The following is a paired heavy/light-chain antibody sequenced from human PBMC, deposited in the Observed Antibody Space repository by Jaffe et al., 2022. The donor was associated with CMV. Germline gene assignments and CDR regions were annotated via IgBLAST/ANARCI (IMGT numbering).Light chain of an antibody. CDR2: AAS. CDR1: QSISSY. Sequence: DIQMTQSPSSLSASVGDRVTITCRASQSISSYLNWYQQKPGKAPKLLIYAASSLQSGVPSRFSGSGSGTDFTLTISSLQPEDFATYYCQQSYSTPRDTFGGGTKVEIK. CDR3: QQSYSTPRDT. V-gene: IGKV1-39*01. J-gene: IGKJ4*01.
Heavy chain of an antibody. V-gene: IGHV3-23*01. D-gene: IGHD6-19*01. CDR2: ISGSGGST. CDR1: GFTFSSYA. Sequence: EVQLLESGGGLVQPGGSLRLSCAASGFTFSSYAMSWVRQAPGKGLEWVSAISGSGGSTYYADSVKGRFTISRDNSKNTLYLQMNSLRAEDTAVYYCAKVSESNSSGWNYYYYYGMDVWGQGTTVTVSS. J-gene: IGHJ6*02. CDR3: AKVSESNSSGWNYYYYYGMDV.